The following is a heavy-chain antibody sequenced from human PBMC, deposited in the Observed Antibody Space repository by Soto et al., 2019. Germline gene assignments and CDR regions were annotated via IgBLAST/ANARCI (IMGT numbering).Heavy chain of an antibody. CDR3: ARHLPYGGPDFEY. Sequence: QVQLQESGPGLVKPSETLSLTCTVSSGSISPYYWCWIRQPPGKGLEWIGYNYRSGSTDYNPSLKSRVTISVDMSKNQFSVNLASVTAADTAIYYCARHLPYGGPDFEYWGQGALVIVSS. V-gene: IGHV4-59*08. CDR2: NYRSGST. CDR1: SGSISPYY. D-gene: IGHD4-17*01. J-gene: IGHJ4*02.